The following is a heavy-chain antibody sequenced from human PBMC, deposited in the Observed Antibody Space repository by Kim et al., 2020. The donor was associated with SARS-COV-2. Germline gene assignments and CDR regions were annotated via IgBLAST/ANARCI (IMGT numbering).Heavy chain of an antibody. CDR1: GIPFSNAW. Sequence: GGSLRLSCAVSGIPFSNAWFNWVRQSPGKGLEWVGRIKSETDGGTADLAAPVKGRFAISRDDSKNTLYLLMNNVKTDDSALYYCTTVSMRWGQGTLVTVSS. J-gene: IGHJ4*02. D-gene: IGHD2-2*01. CDR2: IKSETDGGTA. CDR3: TTVSMR. V-gene: IGHV3-15*01.